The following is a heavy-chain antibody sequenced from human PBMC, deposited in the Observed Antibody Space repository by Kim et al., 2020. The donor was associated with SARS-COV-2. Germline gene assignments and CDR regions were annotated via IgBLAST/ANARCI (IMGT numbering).Heavy chain of an antibody. Sequence: SETLSLTCTVSGGSISSGGYYWSWIRQHPGKGLEWIGYIYYSGSTYYNPSLKSRVTISVDTSKNQFSLKLSSVTAADTAVYYCARGGPMRFGEFDNWFDPWGQGTLVTVSS. CDR2: IYYSGST. CDR1: GGSISSGGYY. D-gene: IGHD3-10*01. J-gene: IGHJ5*02. CDR3: ARGGPMRFGEFDNWFDP. V-gene: IGHV4-31*03.